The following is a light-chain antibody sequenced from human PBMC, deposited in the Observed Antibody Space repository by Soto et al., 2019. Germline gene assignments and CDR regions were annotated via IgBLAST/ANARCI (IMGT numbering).Light chain of an antibody. CDR2: DVS. Sequence: QSVLTQPASVSGSPGQSIAISCTGTSHDVGGYNYVSWYQHHPGKAPKLMIYDVSARPSGVSNRFSGSKSDNTASLTISGLQAEDEADYYCSSYTSSSTVVFGGGTKLTVL. J-gene: IGLJ2*01. V-gene: IGLV2-14*03. CDR1: SHDVGGYNY. CDR3: SSYTSSSTVV.